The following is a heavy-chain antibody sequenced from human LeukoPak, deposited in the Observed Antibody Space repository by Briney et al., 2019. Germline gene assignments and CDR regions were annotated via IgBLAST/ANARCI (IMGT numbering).Heavy chain of an antibody. D-gene: IGHD3-10*01. Sequence: PSETLSLTCAVYGGSFSGYYWSWIRQPPGKGLEWIGEINHSGSTNYNPSLKGRVTISVDTSKNQFSLKLSSVTAADTAVYYCARVRQFYGSGYYFDYWGQGTLVTVSS. CDR1: GGSFSGYY. CDR2: INHSGST. J-gene: IGHJ4*02. CDR3: ARVRQFYGSGYYFDY. V-gene: IGHV4-34*01.